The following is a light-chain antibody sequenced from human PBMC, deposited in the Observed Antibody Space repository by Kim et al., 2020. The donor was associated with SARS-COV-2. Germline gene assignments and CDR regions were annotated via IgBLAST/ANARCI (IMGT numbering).Light chain of an antibody. J-gene: IGLJ2*01. CDR1: SLRTYY. Sequence: SSELTQDPAVSVALGQTVRITCQGDSLRTYYASWXQQKPGQAPVLVIYDKNNRPSGIPDRFSASRSENTASLTITGAQAEDEADYYCNSRDNTANHPVVF. CDR2: DKN. V-gene: IGLV3-19*01. CDR3: NSRDNTANHPVV.